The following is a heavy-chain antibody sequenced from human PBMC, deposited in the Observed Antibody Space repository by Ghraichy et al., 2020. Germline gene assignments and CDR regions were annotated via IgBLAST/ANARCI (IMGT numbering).Heavy chain of an antibody. CDR1: GGSITSAGYY. V-gene: IGHV4-31*03. D-gene: IGHD1-26*01. CDR3: ARTKTRGDRETYYGMDV. Sequence: SETLSLTCTVSGGSITSAGYYWSWIRQHPTKGLEWIGYIYSSGSTSYNPSLKSRVTISVDTSKKQFSLKLTSVTAADTAVYYCARTKTRGDRETYYGMDVWGEGATVTVSS. CDR2: IYSSGST. J-gene: IGHJ6*04.